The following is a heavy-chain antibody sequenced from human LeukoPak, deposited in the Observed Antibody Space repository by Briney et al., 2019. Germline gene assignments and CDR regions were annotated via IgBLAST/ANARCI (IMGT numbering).Heavy chain of an antibody. Sequence: SETLSLTCTVSGDSISSSSSYWGWIRQPPGEGLEWIGSIYYSGSTYYNTSLKSRVTISVDTSKNQFSLKLSSVTAADTAVYYCARGFRLYYYDSSGYTGVSGWFDPWGQGTLVTVSS. CDR2: IYYSGST. CDR1: GDSISSSSSY. V-gene: IGHV4-39*01. CDR3: ARGFRLYYYDSSGYTGVSGWFDP. J-gene: IGHJ5*02. D-gene: IGHD3-22*01.